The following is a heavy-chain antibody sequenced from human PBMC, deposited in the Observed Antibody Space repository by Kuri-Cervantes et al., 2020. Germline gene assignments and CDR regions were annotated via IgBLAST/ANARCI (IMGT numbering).Heavy chain of an antibody. CDR3: ARTITGTTWTVDYYYYYGMDV. D-gene: IGHD1-7*01. Sequence: GESLKISCAASGFTFYSYGMHWVRQAPGKGLEWEAVIWYDGSNKYYADSVKGRFTISRDNSRNTLYLQMNSLRAEDTAVYYCARTITGTTWTVDYYYYYGMDVWGQGTTVTVSS. V-gene: IGHV3-33*08. J-gene: IGHJ6*02. CDR1: GFTFYSYG. CDR2: IWYDGSNK.